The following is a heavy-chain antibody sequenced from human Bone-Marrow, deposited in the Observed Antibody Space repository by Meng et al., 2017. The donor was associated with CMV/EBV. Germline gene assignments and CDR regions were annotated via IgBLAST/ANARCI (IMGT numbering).Heavy chain of an antibody. D-gene: IGHD2-2*01. J-gene: IGHJ4*02. V-gene: IGHV3-48*01. Sequence: GESLKISCAASGFTFSSYAMHWVRQAPGKGLEWVSYISSSGSTIYYADSVKGRFTISRDNSKNTLYLQMNSLRAEDTAVYYCAKVGDIVVVPAANYFDYWGQGTLVTVSS. CDR2: ISSSGSTI. CDR1: GFTFSSYA. CDR3: AKVGDIVVVPAANYFDY.